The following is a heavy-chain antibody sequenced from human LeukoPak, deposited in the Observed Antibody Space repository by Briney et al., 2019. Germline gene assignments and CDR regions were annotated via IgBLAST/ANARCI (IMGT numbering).Heavy chain of an antibody. V-gene: IGHV4-59*01. CDR2: IYYSGST. J-gene: IGHJ4*02. D-gene: IGHD6-6*01. Sequence: PSETLSLTCTVSGVSISSYYWSWIRQPPGKGLEWIGYIYYSGSTNYNPSLKSRVTISVDTSKNQFSLKLSSVTAADTAVYYCAREYSSSDYFDYWGQGTLVTVSS. CDR1: GVSISSYY. CDR3: AREYSSSDYFDY.